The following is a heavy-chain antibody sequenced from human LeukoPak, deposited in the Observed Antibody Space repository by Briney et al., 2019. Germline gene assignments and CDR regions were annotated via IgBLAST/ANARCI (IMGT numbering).Heavy chain of an antibody. Sequence: GGSLRLSCAASGFNFNDYYMSWIRQAPGKGLEWVSYITTGRTLSYADSVKGRFTISRDNAENSLFLQMKSLRVEDTAVYYCARVVSSRPTVGFDPWGQGTLVTVSS. V-gene: IGHV3-11*04. CDR3: ARVVSSRPTVGFDP. CDR2: ITTGRTL. J-gene: IGHJ5*02. D-gene: IGHD5/OR15-5a*01. CDR1: GFNFNDYY.